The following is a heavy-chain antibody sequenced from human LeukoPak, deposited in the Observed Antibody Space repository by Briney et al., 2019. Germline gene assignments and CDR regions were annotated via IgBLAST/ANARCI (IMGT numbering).Heavy chain of an antibody. D-gene: IGHD3-22*01. CDR1: GFTFSSYA. CDR2: IRGSGDST. J-gene: IGHJ4*02. Sequence: GGSLRLSCAASGFTFSSYAMSWVRQAPGKGLEWVSAIRGSGDSTYYADSVKGRFTISRDDSKNTLYLQMNSLRAEDTAVYYCAKESDYYPLYFDYWGQGTLVTVSS. V-gene: IGHV3-23*01. CDR3: AKESDYYPLYFDY.